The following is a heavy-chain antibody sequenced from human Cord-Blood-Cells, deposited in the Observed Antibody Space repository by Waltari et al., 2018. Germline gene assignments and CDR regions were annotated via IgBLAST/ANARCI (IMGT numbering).Heavy chain of an antibody. D-gene: IGHD7-27*01. V-gene: IGHV4-34*01. J-gene: IGHJ3*02. CDR1: GAPFSGYS. CDR2: INHSGST. Sequence: QVQLQQWGAGLLKPPETLSLTCAVYGAPFSGYSLRWIRQPPGKGLEWIGEINHSGSTNYNPSLKSRVTISVDTSKNQFSLKLSSVTAADTAVYYCARKSKAGDRSAFDIWGQGTMVTDSS. CDR3: ARKSKAGDRSAFDI.